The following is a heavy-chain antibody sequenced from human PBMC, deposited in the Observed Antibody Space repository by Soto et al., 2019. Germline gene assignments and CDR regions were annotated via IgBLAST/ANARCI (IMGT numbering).Heavy chain of an antibody. CDR3: ARHRLGFDP. CDR2: IYYSGST. J-gene: IGHJ5*02. V-gene: IGHV4-59*08. Sequence: SETHSLTCCVSGGSISSYDWSWIRQPPGKGLEWIGYIYYSGSTYYNPSLKSRVTISVDTSKNQFSLKLSSVTAADTAVYYCARHRLGFDPWGQGTLVTVSS. D-gene: IGHD6-6*01. CDR1: GGSISSYD.